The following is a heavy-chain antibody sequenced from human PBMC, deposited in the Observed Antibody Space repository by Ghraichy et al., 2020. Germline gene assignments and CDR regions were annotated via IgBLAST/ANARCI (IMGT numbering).Heavy chain of an antibody. CDR2: IYYSGST. CDR1: GGSISSSSYY. Sequence: SQTLSLTCTVSGGSISSSSYYWGWIRQPPGKGLEWIGSIYYSGSTYYNPSLKSRVTISVDTSKNQFSLKLSSVTAADTAVYYCATREGYYDSSGWDQGTLVTVSS. D-gene: IGHD3-22*01. V-gene: IGHV4-39*01. J-gene: IGHJ4*02. CDR3: ATREGYYDSSG.